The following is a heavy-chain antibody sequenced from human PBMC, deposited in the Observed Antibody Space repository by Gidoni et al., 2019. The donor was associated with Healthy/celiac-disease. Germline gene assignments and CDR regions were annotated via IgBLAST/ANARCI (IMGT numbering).Heavy chain of an antibody. CDR3: AKGGSSGYYVLY. V-gene: IGHV3-23*01. J-gene: IGHJ4*02. D-gene: IGHD3-22*01. CDR2: TSCSGGRT. CDR1: GFTFSSYA. Sequence: EVQLLESGGGLVQPGGSLRLSCAASGFTFSSYAMSWVRQAPGKGLAWVSATSCSGGRTYYADSVKGRFTISRDNSKNTLYLKMNSLRAEDTAVYYCAKGGSSGYYVLYWGQGTLVTVSS.